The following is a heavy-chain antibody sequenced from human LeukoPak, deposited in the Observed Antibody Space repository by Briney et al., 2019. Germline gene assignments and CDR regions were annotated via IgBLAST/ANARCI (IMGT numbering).Heavy chain of an antibody. J-gene: IGHJ6*03. CDR1: GDSITSGGYS. Sequence: SETLSLTCAVSGDSITSGGYSWSWIRQTPGKGLEWIAYIHDSGSTYNNPSLKSRLSISIDTSKNQFSLKLSSVTAADTAVYYCARGGAMGTYYYYMDVWGKGTTVTISS. D-gene: IGHD1-1*01. CDR3: ARGGAMGTYYYYMDV. V-gene: IGHV4-30-4*07. CDR2: IHDSGST.